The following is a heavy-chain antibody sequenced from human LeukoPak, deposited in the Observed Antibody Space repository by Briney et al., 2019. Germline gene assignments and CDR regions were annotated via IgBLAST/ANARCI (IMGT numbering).Heavy chain of an antibody. Sequence: PSETLSLTCTVSGGSVSSGSYYWSWIRQPPGKGLEWIGYIYYSGSTNYNLSLKSRVTISVDTSMNQFSLKLSSVTAADTAVFYCARGADNWNDLGVFDIWGQGTMVTVSS. CDR2: IYYSGST. V-gene: IGHV4-61*01. D-gene: IGHD1-20*01. J-gene: IGHJ3*02. CDR3: ARGADNWNDLGVFDI. CDR1: GGSVSSGSYY.